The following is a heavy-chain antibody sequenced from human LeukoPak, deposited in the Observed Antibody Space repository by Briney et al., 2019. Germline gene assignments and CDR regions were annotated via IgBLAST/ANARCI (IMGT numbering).Heavy chain of an antibody. CDR3: ARDGITMRILEY. D-gene: IGHD3-10*01. CDR2: ISGSSSHI. J-gene: IGHJ4*02. V-gene: IGHV3-21*01. CDR1: GFTFSTYN. Sequence: GGSLRLSCAASGFTFSTYNMNWVRQAPGKGLEWVSSISGSSSHIYYADSVKGRFTISRDNAKNSLYLQMDSLRAEDTAVYYCARDGITMRILEYWGQGTLVTVSS.